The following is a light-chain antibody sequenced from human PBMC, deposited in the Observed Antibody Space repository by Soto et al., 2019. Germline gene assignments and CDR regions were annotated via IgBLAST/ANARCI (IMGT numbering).Light chain of an antibody. V-gene: IGKV3-15*01. Sequence: MTQSPATLSVSPGERATLSCRASQSVSSNLAWYQQKPGQAPRLLIYGASTRATGIPARFSGSGSGTEFTLTISSLQSADFAVYSCQQYKNWPRTFGQGTQVEIK. J-gene: IGKJ1*01. CDR2: GAS. CDR3: QQYKNWPRT. CDR1: QSVSSN.